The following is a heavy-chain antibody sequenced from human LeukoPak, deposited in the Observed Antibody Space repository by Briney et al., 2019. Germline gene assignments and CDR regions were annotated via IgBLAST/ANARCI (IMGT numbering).Heavy chain of an antibody. V-gene: IGHV3-23*01. CDR1: GFTFSTSA. CDR3: ARDTGSSFDY. Sequence: GGSLRLSCVGSGFTFSTSAMSWVRQAPGKGLEWVSAIGGGGATYYADFVKGRFTISRDNAKNTLHLQMSSLRAEDTAVYYCARDTGSSFDYWGQGTLVTVSS. J-gene: IGHJ4*02. D-gene: IGHD4-17*01. CDR2: IGGGGAT.